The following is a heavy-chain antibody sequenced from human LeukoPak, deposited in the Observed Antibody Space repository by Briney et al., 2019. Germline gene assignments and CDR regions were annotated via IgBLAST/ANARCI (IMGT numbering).Heavy chain of an antibody. Sequence: GSLRLSCLASGFTFSDTWMSWIRQPPGRGLEWIGEINHSGSTNYNPSLKSRVTISVDTSKNQFSLKLSSVTAADTAVFYCARARTRGSGSYVLETRRNNWFDPWGQGTLVTVSS. D-gene: IGHD3-10*01. CDR2: INHSGST. J-gene: IGHJ5*02. V-gene: IGHV4-34*01. CDR1: GFTFSDTW. CDR3: ARARTRGSGSYVLETRRNNWFDP.